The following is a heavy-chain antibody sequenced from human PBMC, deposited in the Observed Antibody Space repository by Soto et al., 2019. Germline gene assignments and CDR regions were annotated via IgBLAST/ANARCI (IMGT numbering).Heavy chain of an antibody. CDR1: GGSISSGDYY. CDR2: IYYSGST. D-gene: IGHD5-18*01. Sequence: QVQLQESGPGLVKPSQTLSLTCTVSGGSISSGDYYWSWIRQPPGKGLEWIGYIYYSGSTYYNPPLKSRVTLTVATSKNQFSLKLSSVTAADTAVYYCARWIQLGSPIGRHYRDGDVWGQGTTVTVSS. CDR3: ARWIQLGSPIGRHYRDGDV. J-gene: IGHJ6*02. V-gene: IGHV4-30-4*01.